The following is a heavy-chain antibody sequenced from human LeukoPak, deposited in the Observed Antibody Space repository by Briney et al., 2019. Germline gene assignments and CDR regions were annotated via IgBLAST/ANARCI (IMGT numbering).Heavy chain of an antibody. D-gene: IGHD5-24*01. Sequence: ASVKVSCKASGYTFTSYYMHWVRQAPGQGPEWMGWINPKSGGTSYAQKFQGRVTMTRDTSINTAHMEVSRLRSEDTAVYYCARWGLTAGPYGYNSQYWGQGTLVTVSS. J-gene: IGHJ4*02. CDR2: INPKSGGT. CDR1: GYTFTSYY. CDR3: ARWGLTAGPYGYNSQY. V-gene: IGHV1-2*02.